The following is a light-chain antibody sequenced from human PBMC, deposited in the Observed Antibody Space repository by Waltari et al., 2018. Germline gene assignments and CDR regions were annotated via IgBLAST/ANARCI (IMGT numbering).Light chain of an antibody. V-gene: IGLV1-44*01. CDR3: AVWYSRLNVQV. Sequence: QSVLTQPPSASGTPGPRVPLSCSGTSSNVGGSTVHWYQQVPGTAPKLLLNDRNRRASRVPDRFSGSKSCTSASLVISGLQSEDEADYFCAVWYSRLNVQVFGGGTKVTVL. CDR1: SSNVGGST. J-gene: IGLJ3*02. CDR2: DRN.